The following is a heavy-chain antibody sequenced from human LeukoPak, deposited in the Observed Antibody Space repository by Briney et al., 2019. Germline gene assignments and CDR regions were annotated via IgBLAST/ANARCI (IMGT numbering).Heavy chain of an antibody. D-gene: IGHD3-3*01. V-gene: IGHV4-61*05. CDR2: IYYSGST. Sequence: SETLSLTCTVSGGSISSSSYYWGWIRQPPGKGLEWIGYIYYSGSTNYNPSLKSRVTISVDTSKNQFSLKLSSVTAADTAVYYCARHTPGGDPLRFLSPWGQGTLVTVSS. CDR1: GGSISSSSYY. CDR3: ARHTPGGDPLRFLSP. J-gene: IGHJ4*02.